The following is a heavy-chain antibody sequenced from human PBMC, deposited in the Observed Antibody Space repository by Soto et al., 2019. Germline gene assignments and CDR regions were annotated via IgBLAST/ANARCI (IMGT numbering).Heavy chain of an antibody. V-gene: IGHV1-2*02. CDR1: GYTFTGYF. CDR2: INPNSGAT. D-gene: IGHD2-15*01. Sequence: ASVKVSCKASGYTFTGYFIHWVRQAPGQGLEWMGYINPNSGATKYAPRFQGRVTMTSDTSIRTAYMDLSNLRSDDTAVYYCARSGLPDPVVVVGHTPFDPWGQGTLVTVSS. J-gene: IGHJ5*02. CDR3: ARSGLPDPVVVVGHTPFDP.